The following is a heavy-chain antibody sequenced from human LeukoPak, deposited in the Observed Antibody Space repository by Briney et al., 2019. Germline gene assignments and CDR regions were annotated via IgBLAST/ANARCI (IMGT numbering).Heavy chain of an antibody. CDR3: ARDPETYYYDSSGSPD. CDR1: GFTVSSKY. J-gene: IGHJ3*01. Sequence: GGSLRLSCAASGFTVSSKYMSWVRQAPGKGLEWVSSISSSSSYIYYADSVKGRFTISRDNAKNSLYLQMNSLRAEDTAVYYCARDPETYYYDSSGSPDWGQGTMVTVSS. V-gene: IGHV3-21*01. D-gene: IGHD3-22*01. CDR2: ISSSSSYI.